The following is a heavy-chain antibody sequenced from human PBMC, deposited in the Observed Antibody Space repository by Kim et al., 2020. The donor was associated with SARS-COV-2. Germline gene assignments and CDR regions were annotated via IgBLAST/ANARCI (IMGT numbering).Heavy chain of an antibody. V-gene: IGHV4-31*02. Sequence: PSIKSRVTISVDTSKNQFSLKLSSVTAADTAVYYCAGERITIFGVVTHFDYWGQGTLVTVSS. D-gene: IGHD3-3*01. J-gene: IGHJ4*02. CDR3: AGERITIFGVVTHFDY.